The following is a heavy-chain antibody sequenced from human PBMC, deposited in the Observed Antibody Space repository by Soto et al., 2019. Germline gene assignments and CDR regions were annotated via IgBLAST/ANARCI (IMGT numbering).Heavy chain of an antibody. CDR1: GFTFSIYA. J-gene: IGHJ5*02. D-gene: IGHD3-16*01. V-gene: IGHV3-23*01. CDR3: AKAPWGEPLAVEGRWCDP. Sequence: GGSLSLSCAASGFTFSIYAMSWVRQAPGKGLEWVSAIRGSGGTTQYADSVKGRFTISRDNSKNTLYLQMNSMRAEDTAVYYCAKAPWGEPLAVEGRWCDPWGQRTLVTVAP. CDR2: IRGSGGTT.